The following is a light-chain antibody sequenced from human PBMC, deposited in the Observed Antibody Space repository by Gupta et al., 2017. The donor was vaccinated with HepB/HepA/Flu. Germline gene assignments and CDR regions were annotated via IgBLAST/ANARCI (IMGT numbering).Light chain of an antibody. CDR1: SGDVGGYDS. CDR2: DVS. CDR3: SSLTSTGSLVV. Sequence: QSALTQPASVSGPPGQSITVSCTGSSGDVGGYDSVSWYRQHPGKAPQLLIYDVSNRPSGISNRFSGSKSGNTASLTISGLQAEDEADYYCSSLTSTGSLVVFGGGTKLTVL. V-gene: IGLV2-14*01. J-gene: IGLJ2*01.